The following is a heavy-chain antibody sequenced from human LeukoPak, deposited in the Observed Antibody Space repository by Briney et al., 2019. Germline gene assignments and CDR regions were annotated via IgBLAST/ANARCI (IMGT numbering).Heavy chain of an antibody. CDR1: GGSISSSY. D-gene: IGHD6-19*01. V-gene: IGHV4-59*08. CDR3: ARLKGYSSGWYPSYYFDY. J-gene: IGHJ4*02. Sequence: SETLSLTCTVSGGSISSSYWSWIRQPPGKGLEWIGYIYYAGSTNYNPSLKSRVTISVDTSKNQFSLKLSSVTAADTAVYYCARLKGYSSGWYPSYYFDYWGQGTLVTVSS. CDR2: IYYAGST.